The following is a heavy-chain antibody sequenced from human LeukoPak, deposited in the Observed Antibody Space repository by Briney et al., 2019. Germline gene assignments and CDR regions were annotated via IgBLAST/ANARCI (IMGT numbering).Heavy chain of an antibody. J-gene: IGHJ4*02. CDR2: ISAYNGNT. Sequence: ASVKVSCKASGYTFTSYSISWVRQAPGQGLEWMGWISAYNGNTNYAQKLQGRVTMTTDTSTSTAYMELRSLRSDDTAVYYCARLDCSSTSCYFRFSFDYWGQGTLVAVSS. V-gene: IGHV1-18*01. D-gene: IGHD2-2*01. CDR3: ARLDCSSTSCYFRFSFDY. CDR1: GYTFTSYS.